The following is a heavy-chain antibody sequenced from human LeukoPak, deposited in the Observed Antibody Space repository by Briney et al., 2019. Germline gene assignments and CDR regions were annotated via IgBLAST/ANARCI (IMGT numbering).Heavy chain of an antibody. J-gene: IGHJ3*02. Sequence: PGGSLRLSCAASGFTSSNAWMSWVRQAPGKGLEWVSSISGSSSYIYYADSVKGRFTISRDNAKSSLYLQMNSLRAEDTAVYYCARKVMVASDAFDIWGQGTMVTVSS. D-gene: IGHD3-22*01. CDR1: GFTSSNAW. CDR3: ARKVMVASDAFDI. V-gene: IGHV3-21*01. CDR2: ISGSSSYI.